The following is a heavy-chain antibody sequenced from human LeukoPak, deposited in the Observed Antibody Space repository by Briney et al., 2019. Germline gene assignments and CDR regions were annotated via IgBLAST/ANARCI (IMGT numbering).Heavy chain of an antibody. CDR2: ISGGGGGT. D-gene: IGHD4-11*01. V-gene: IGHV3-23*01. J-gene: IGHJ4*02. CDR1: GFTFTTYA. CDR3: ADSNYWYPVDY. Sequence: GGSLRLSCAASGFTFTTYAMGWVRHSPGKGLEWVSSISGGGGGTYYAEFVKGRFTISRDNSKNTLYLQMNSLRAEDTALYYCADSNYWYPVDYWGQGTLVTVSS.